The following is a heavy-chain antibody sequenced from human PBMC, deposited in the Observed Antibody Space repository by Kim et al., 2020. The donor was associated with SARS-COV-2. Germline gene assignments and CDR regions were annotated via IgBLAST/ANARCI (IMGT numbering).Heavy chain of an antibody. CDR2: ISSSSSTI. J-gene: IGHJ4*02. CDR3: VGGEDRITVAGAVYY. D-gene: IGHD6-19*01. Sequence: GGSLRLSCAASGFIFSSYSMNWVRQAPGKGLEWVSYISSSSSTIYYADSVKGRFTISRDNAKNSLYLQMNSLRDEDTAVYYCVGGEDRITVAGAVYYWGQGTLVTVSS. V-gene: IGHV3-48*02. CDR1: GFIFSSYS.